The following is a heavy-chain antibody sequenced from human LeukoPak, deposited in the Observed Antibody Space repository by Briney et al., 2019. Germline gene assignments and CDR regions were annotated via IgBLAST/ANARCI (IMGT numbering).Heavy chain of an antibody. Sequence: PGGSLRLSCAASGFTFRSYWMSWVRQAPGKGLEGVANIKQDGSEKYYVESVKGRFTISRDNAKKSLYLQMNSLRAEDTAVYYCARVGTMVRGLDCWGQGTLVTVSS. CDR2: IKQDGSEK. D-gene: IGHD3-10*01. CDR3: ARVGTMVRGLDC. J-gene: IGHJ4*02. V-gene: IGHV3-7*01. CDR1: GFTFRSYW.